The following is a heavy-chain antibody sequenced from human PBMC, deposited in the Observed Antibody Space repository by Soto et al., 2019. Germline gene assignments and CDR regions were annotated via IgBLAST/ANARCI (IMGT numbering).Heavy chain of an antibody. D-gene: IGHD7-27*01. CDR2: ISSSSSTI. CDR1: GFTFISYS. Sequence: GGSLILSCAASGFTFISYSMNWVRQAPGKGLEWVSYISSSSSTIYYADSVKGRFTISRDNAKNSLFLQMNNLTVEDTAVYYCAKENWANPXSLGQGTLVXVSS. CDR3: AKENWANPXS. V-gene: IGHV3-48*04. J-gene: IGHJ4*02.